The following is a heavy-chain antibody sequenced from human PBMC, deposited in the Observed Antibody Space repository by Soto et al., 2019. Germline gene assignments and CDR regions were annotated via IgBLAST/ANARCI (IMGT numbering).Heavy chain of an antibody. D-gene: IGHD6-13*01. CDR1: GFTFSSYA. V-gene: IGHV3-30-3*01. CDR3: ARGQRAGGTLVSLRLGRGMDV. Sequence: QVQLVESGGGVVQPGRSLRLSCAASGFTFSSYAMHWVRQAPGKGLEWVAVISYDGSNKYYADSVKGRFTISRDNSKNKLYLQMNSLGAEDTAVYYCARGQRAGGTLVSLRLGRGMDVWGQGTTVTGSS. CDR2: ISYDGSNK. J-gene: IGHJ6*02.